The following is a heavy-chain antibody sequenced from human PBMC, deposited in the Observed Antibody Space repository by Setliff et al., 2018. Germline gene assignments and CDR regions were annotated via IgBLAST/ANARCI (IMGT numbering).Heavy chain of an antibody. Sequence: ASVKVSCKASGYTFSDYGISWVRLAPGQGLEWMGWISPYTGNTFYAPQFQGRVIMTTDTSTNTAYMDLRSLRSDDTAVYYCARDLNRWFGEFAFDIWGQGTMVTVSS. J-gene: IGHJ3*02. CDR3: ARDLNRWFGEFAFDI. CDR2: ISPYTGNT. CDR1: GYTFSDYG. V-gene: IGHV1-18*01. D-gene: IGHD3-10*01.